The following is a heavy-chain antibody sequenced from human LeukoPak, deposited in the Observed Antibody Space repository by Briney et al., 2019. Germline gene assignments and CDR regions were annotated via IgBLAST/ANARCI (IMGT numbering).Heavy chain of an antibody. CDR2: ISWDGGST. CDR1: GFTFDDYT. CDR3: AKDKRASGWTGGFDY. V-gene: IGHV3-43*01. J-gene: IGHJ4*02. D-gene: IGHD6-19*01. Sequence: GGSLRLSCAASGFTFDDYTMHWVRQAPGKGLEWVSLISWDGGSTYYADSVKGRFTISRDNSKNSLYLQMNSLRTEDTALYYCAKDKRASGWTGGFDYWGQGTLVTVSS.